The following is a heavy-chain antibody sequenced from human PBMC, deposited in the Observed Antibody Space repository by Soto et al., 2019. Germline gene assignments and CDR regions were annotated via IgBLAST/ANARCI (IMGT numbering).Heavy chain of an antibody. CDR3: ATVAGWFGDSDAFDI. V-gene: IGHV1-24*01. J-gene: IGHJ3*02. Sequence: ASVKVSCKVSGYTLTELSMHWVRQAPGKGLEWMGGFDPEDGETIYAQKFQGRVTMTEDTSTDTAYMELSSLRPEDTAVYYCATVAGWFGDSDAFDIWGQGTMVTVSS. D-gene: IGHD3-10*01. CDR2: FDPEDGET. CDR1: GYTLTELS.